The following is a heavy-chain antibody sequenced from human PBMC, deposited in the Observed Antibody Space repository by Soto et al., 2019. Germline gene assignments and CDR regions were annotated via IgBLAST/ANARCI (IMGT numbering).Heavy chain of an antibody. V-gene: IGHV3-21*01. J-gene: IGHJ4*02. Sequence: EVQVVESGGGLVKPGGSLRLSCAASGFTFSSYSMHWVRQAPGKGLEWVSSISSSSSYIYYADSVKGRFTISRDNAKSSLFLKMNSLRAEDTAVYYCARDLAIQSFDYWGQGTLVTVSS. CDR2: ISSSSSYI. CDR1: GFTFSSYS. D-gene: IGHD3-3*02. CDR3: ARDLAIQSFDY.